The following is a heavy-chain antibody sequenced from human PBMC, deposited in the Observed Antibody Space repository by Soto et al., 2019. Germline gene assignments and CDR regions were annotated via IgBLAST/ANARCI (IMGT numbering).Heavy chain of an antibody. Sequence: SETLSLTXTVSSGSINSFYWAWMRQPAGKGLEWIGRIHSSGTTNYNPSLSSRVTMSVDPSKNQFSLRLTSVTAADTAVYYCARDRIIGTSYSDYWGQGILVTVSS. CDR3: ARDRIIGTSYSDY. D-gene: IGHD1-7*01. CDR2: IHSSGTT. J-gene: IGHJ4*02. V-gene: IGHV4-4*07. CDR1: SGSINSFY.